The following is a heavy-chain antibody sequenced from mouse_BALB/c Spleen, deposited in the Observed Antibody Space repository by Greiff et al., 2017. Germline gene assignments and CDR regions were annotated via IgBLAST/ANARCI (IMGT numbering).Heavy chain of an antibody. CDR1: GFTFSDYY. CDR3: AREMITSAY. D-gene: IGHD2-4*01. J-gene: IGHJ3*01. V-gene: IGHV5-4*02. Sequence: EVQLVESGGGLVKPGGSLKLSCAASGFTFSDYYMYWVRQTPEKRLEWVATISDGGSYTYYPDSVKGRFTISRDNAKNNLYLQMSSLKSEDTAMYYCAREMITSAYWGQGTLVTVSA. CDR2: ISDGGSYT.